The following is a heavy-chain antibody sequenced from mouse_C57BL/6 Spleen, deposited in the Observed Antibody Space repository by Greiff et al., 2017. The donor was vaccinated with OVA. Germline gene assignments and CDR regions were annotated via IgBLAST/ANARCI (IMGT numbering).Heavy chain of an antibody. V-gene: IGHV1-50*01. CDR3: ARSDYGSSNFDY. Sequence: QVQLQQPGAELVKPGASVKLSCKASGYTFTSYWMQWVKQRPGQGLEWIGEIDPSDSYTNYNQKFKGKATLTVDTSSSTAYMQLSSLTSEDSAVYYCARSDYGSSNFDYWGQGTTLTVSS. CDR2: IDPSDSYT. D-gene: IGHD1-1*01. CDR1: GYTFTSYW. J-gene: IGHJ2*01.